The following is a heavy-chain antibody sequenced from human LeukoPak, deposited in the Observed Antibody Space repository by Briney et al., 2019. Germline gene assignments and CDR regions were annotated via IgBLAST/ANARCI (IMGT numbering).Heavy chain of an antibody. V-gene: IGHV4-39*01. CDR3: ARVQVIVVVITPNDALDI. CDR2: IYYSGST. CDR1: GGSISSSSYY. D-gene: IGHD3-22*01. Sequence: PSETLSLTCTVSGGSISSSSYYWGWIRQPPGKGLEWIGSIYYSGSTYYNPSLKSRVTISVDTSKNQFSLKLSSVTAADTAVYYCARVQVIVVVITPNDALDIWGQGTMVTVSS. J-gene: IGHJ3*02.